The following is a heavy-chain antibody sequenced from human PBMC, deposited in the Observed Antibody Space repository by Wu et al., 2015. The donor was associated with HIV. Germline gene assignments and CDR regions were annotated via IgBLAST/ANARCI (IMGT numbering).Heavy chain of an antibody. CDR3: ARVYSGYDLHANDY. Sequence: QDQLVQSGGEVKKPGASVKVSCKASGYTFITYAISWLRQAPGQGLEWMGLISAYHGKADYAQKFQGRVTMTTDTSTSTAYMELRSLRSDDTAVYYCARVYSGYDLHANDYWGQGTLVTVSS. V-gene: IGHV1-18*01. CDR1: GYTFITYA. D-gene: IGHD5-12*01. J-gene: IGHJ4*02. CDR2: ISAYHGKA.